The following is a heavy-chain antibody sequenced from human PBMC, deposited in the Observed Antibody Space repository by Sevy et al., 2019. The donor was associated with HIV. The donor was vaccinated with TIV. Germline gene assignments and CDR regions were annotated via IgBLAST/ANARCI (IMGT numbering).Heavy chain of an antibody. V-gene: IGHV3-21*04. D-gene: IGHD3-10*01. CDR1: RFTFSSYT. Sequence: GGSLRLSCAASRFTFSSYTMNWVRQAPGKGLEWVSNIDTSSNYIYYSDSVKGRFTISRDNAKNSLYLQMNSLRADDTAVYYCARDEGMEVIGSIYKYHFYGFDVWGLGTTVTVSS. J-gene: IGHJ6*02. CDR2: IDTSSNYI. CDR3: ARDEGMEVIGSIYKYHFYGFDV.